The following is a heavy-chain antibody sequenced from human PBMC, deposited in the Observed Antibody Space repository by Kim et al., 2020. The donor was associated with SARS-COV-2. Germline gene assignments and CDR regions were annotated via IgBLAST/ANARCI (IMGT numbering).Heavy chain of an antibody. CDR3: AKDMGLGDPLLSTVTTGFDY. J-gene: IGHJ4*02. D-gene: IGHD4-17*01. CDR1: GFTFSSYG. Sequence: GGSLRLSCAASGFTFSSYGMHWVRQAPGKGLEWVAVIWYDGSNKYYADSVKGRFTISRDNSKNTLYLQMNSLRAEDTAVYYCAKDMGLGDPLLSTVTTGFDYWGQGTLVTVSS. V-gene: IGHV3-33*06. CDR2: IWYDGSNK.